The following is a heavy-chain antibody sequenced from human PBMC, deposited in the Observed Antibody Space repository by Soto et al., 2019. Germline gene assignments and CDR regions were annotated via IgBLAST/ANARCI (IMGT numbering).Heavy chain of an antibody. V-gene: IGHV3-53*01. Sequence: EVQLVESGGGLIQPGGSLRLSCAVSGFTVSNNYMSWVRQAPGKGLEGVSVIYSGGYTAYGDSVKGRFTISRDNSKNTPSFQKKRVGPADPAGFFWGAPPGGGGYWGQGTLVTVSS. D-gene: IGHD3-16*01. CDR2: IYSGGYT. J-gene: IGHJ4*02. CDR1: GFTVSNNY. CDR3: GAPPGGGGY.